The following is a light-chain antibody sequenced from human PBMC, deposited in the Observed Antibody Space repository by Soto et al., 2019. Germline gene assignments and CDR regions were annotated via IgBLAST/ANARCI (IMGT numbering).Light chain of an antibody. Sequence: DIQMTQSPSSLSASVGDRVTITCQASQDISNYLNWYQQKLGKAPKLLIYAASSLQSGVPSRFSGSGSGTDFTLTISSLQPEDFAIYYCQQANSFPLTFGGGTKV. CDR2: AAS. CDR3: QQANSFPLT. V-gene: IGKV1-12*01. J-gene: IGKJ4*01. CDR1: QDISNY.